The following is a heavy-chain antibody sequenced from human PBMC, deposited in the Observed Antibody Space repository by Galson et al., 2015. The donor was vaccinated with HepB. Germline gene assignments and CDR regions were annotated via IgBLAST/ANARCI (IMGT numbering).Heavy chain of an antibody. CDR2: INAGNGNT. CDR1: GYTFTSYA. CDR3: ARGHAGYSSSWLYNWFDP. Sequence: SVKVSCKASGYTFTSYAMHWVRQAPGQRLEWMGWINAGNGNTKYSQKFQGRVTITADKSTSTAYMELSSLRSEDTAVYYCARGHAGYSSSWLYNWFDPWGQGTLVTVSS. J-gene: IGHJ5*02. D-gene: IGHD6-13*01. V-gene: IGHV1-3*01.